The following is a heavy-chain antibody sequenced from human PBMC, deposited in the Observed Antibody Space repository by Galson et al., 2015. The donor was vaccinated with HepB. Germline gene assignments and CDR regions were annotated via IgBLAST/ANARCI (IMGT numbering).Heavy chain of an antibody. J-gene: IGHJ4*02. CDR2: TYYRSKWYN. CDR1: GDSVSSNSAA. D-gene: IGHD2-15*01. Sequence: CAISGDSVSSNSAAWNWIRQSPSRGLEWLGRTYYRSKWYNDYAVSVKSQITINPDTSKNQFSLQLNSVTPEYTAVYYCARWRQYSGNFDYWSQGALVTVSS. CDR3: ARWRQYSGNFDY. V-gene: IGHV6-1*01.